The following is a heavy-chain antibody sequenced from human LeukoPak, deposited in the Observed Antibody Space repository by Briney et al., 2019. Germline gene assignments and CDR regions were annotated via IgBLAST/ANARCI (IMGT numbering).Heavy chain of an antibody. CDR3: AKTRSGIAAAGQNY. Sequence: GGSLRLSCAASGFTFGSYAMSWVRQAPGKGLEWVSAISGSGGSTYYADSVKGRFTISRDNSKNTLYLQMNSLRAEDTAVYYCAKTRSGIAAAGQNYWGQGTLVTVSS. CDR2: ISGSGGST. J-gene: IGHJ4*02. D-gene: IGHD6-13*01. CDR1: GFTFGSYA. V-gene: IGHV3-23*01.